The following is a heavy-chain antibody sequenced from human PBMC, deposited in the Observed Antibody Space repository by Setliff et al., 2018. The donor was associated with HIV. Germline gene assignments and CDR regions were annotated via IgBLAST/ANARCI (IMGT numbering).Heavy chain of an antibody. Sequence: SETLSLTCTIHGGSVSGHYWSWIRQPPGKGLEWIGSIYQSGTTYYNPALKSRVTISVDTSKNQFSLRLTSVTAADTAVYFCARVETTVTSRLDYWGQGTLVTVSS. CDR2: IYQSGTT. V-gene: IGHV4-38-2*02. J-gene: IGHJ4*02. D-gene: IGHD4-17*01. CDR3: ARVETTVTSRLDY. CDR1: GGSVSGHY.